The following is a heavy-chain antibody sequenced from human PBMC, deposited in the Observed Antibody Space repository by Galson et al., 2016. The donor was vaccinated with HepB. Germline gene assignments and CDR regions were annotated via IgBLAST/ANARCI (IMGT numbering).Heavy chain of an antibody. CDR1: GFTFGSYS. CDR3: ARLVENWNEAGRFDS. J-gene: IGHJ4*02. Sequence: SLRLSCAASGFTFGSYSMNWVRQAPGKGLERVSFISSSSTYIYYADSVRGRFTISRDNAKNSLYLQMNSLRAEDTAVYYCARLVENWNEAGRFDSWGQGTLVTVSS. CDR2: ISSSSTYI. D-gene: IGHD1-1*01. V-gene: IGHV3-21*01.